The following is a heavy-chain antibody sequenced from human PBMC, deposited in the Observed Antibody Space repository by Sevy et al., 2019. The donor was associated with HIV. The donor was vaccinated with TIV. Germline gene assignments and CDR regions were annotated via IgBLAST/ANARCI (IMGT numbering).Heavy chain of an antibody. CDR1: GYSFTSYW. J-gene: IGHJ3*02. Sequence: GESLNISCKGSGYSFTSYWISWVRQLPGKGLEWMGRIDPSDSYTNYSPSFQGHVTISADKSISTAYLQWSSLKASDTAMYYCASRYSSSWYSRDAFDIWGQGTMVTVSS. V-gene: IGHV5-10-1*01. CDR3: ASRYSSSWYSRDAFDI. D-gene: IGHD6-13*01. CDR2: IDPSDSYT.